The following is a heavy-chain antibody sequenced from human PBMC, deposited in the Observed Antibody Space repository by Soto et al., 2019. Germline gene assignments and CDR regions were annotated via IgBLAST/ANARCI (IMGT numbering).Heavy chain of an antibody. CDR1: GFTFSNYT. V-gene: IGHV3-21*01. J-gene: IGHJ4*02. Sequence: EVQVVESGGGLVKPGGSLRLSCVFSGFTFSNYTMNWVRQAPGKGLEWVSSINGRSNNVYYADSVKGRFTISRDNAKNSLYLQMNRLRAEDTAIYYCAREDGVVGSSSAFGHWGLGTLVTVSS. CDR2: INGRSNNV. D-gene: IGHD1-26*01. CDR3: AREDGVVGSSSAFGH.